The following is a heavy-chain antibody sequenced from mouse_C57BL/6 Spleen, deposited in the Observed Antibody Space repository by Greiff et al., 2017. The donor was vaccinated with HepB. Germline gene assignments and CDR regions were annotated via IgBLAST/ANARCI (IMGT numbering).Heavy chain of an antibody. CDR2: INPGSGGT. CDR3: ARSKDYGSSYLDY. V-gene: IGHV1-54*01. Sequence: QVQLQQSGAELVRPGPSVKVSCKASGYAFTNYLIEWVKQRPGQGLEWIGVINPGSGGTNYNEKFKGKATLTADKSSSTAYMQLSSLTSEDSAVYFCARSKDYGSSYLDYWGQGTTLTVSS. D-gene: IGHD1-1*01. CDR1: GYAFTNYL. J-gene: IGHJ2*01.